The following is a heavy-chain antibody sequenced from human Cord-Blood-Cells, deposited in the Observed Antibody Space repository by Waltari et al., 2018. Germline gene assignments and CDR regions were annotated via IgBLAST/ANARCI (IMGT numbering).Heavy chain of an antibody. Sequence: EVQLVESGGGLVKPGGSLRLSCAASGFTLSNARMSWVRQAPGKGLEWVGRIKSKTECGTTDYAAPVKDRFTISRDDSKNTLYLQMNSLKTEDTAVYYCTTDNWGFLDYWGQGTLVTVSS. J-gene: IGHJ4*02. CDR2: IKSKTECGTT. CDR3: TTDNWGFLDY. V-gene: IGHV3-15*01. CDR1: GFTLSNAR. D-gene: IGHD7-27*01.